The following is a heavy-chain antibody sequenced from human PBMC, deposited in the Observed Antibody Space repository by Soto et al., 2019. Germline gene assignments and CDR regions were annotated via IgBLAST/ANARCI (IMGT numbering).Heavy chain of an antibody. CDR2: IKQDGSEK. CDR1: GFTFSSYW. CDR3: ARELAYCGCDCYFDC. D-gene: IGHD2-21*02. V-gene: IGHV3-7*01. J-gene: IGHJ4*02. Sequence: EVQLVESGGGLVQPGGSLRLSCAASGFTFSSYWMSWVRQAPGKGLEWVANIKQDGSEKYYVDSVKGRFTISRDNAKNSLYLQMNSLRAEDTAVYYCARELAYCGCDCYFDCWGQGTLVTVSS.